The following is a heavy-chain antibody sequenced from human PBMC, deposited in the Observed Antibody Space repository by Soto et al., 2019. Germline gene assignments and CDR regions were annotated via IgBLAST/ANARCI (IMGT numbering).Heavy chain of an antibody. CDR2: IHYSGST. CDR3: AKERGGEVPGAFDI. Sequence: QVQLQESGPGLVKPSQTLSLTCTVSGGSISSGDYYWSWIRQPPGKGLEWIGYIHYSGSTYYNPSLKSRLTISVDTSKNQFPLKLSSVTAADTAVYYCAKERGGEVPGAFDIWGQGTMVTVSS. J-gene: IGHJ3*02. D-gene: IGHD3-16*01. V-gene: IGHV4-30-4*01. CDR1: GGSISSGDYY.